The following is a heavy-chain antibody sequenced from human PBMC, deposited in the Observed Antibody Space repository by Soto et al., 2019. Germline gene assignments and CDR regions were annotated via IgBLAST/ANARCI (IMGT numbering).Heavy chain of an antibody. CDR3: ASEYSSSSYYYYYMDV. Sequence: ASVKVSCKASGGTFSSYTISWVRQAPGQGLEWMGRIIPILGIANYAQKFQGRVTITADKSTSTACMELSSLRSEDTAVYYCASEYSSSSYYYYYMDVWGKGTTVTVSS. J-gene: IGHJ6*03. D-gene: IGHD6-6*01. CDR1: GGTFSSYT. V-gene: IGHV1-69*02. CDR2: IIPILGIA.